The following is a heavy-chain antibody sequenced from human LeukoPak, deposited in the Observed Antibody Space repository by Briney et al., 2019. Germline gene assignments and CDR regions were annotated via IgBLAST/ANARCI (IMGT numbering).Heavy chain of an antibody. D-gene: IGHD1-14*01. CDR2: IIPIFGTT. V-gene: IGHV1-69*06. CDR3: AYNSSTWYADY. Sequence: SVKVSCKASGGTFSSYAISWVRQAPGQGLEWMGRIIPIFGTTNYAQKFQDSVTITADKSTSTAYMELSSLRSEDTAVYYCAYNSSTWYADYWGQGTLVTVSS. J-gene: IGHJ4*02. CDR1: GGTFSSYA.